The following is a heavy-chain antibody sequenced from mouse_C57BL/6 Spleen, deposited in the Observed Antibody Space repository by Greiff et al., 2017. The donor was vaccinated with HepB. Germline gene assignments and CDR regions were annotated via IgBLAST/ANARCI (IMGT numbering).Heavy chain of an antibody. D-gene: IGHD2-4*01. V-gene: IGHV2-5*01. J-gene: IGHJ3*01. Sequence: QVQLKESGPGLVQPSQSLSITCTVSGFSLTSYGVHWVRQSPGKGLEWLGVIWRGGSTDYNAAFMSRLSITKDNSKSQVFFKMNSLQADDTAIYYCAKSRYDYDGGFAYWGQGTLVTVSA. CDR3: AKSRYDYDGGFAY. CDR2: IWRGGST. CDR1: GFSLTSYG.